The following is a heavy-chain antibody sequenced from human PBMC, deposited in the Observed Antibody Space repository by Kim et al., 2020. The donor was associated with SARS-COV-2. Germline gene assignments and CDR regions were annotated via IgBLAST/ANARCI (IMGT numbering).Heavy chain of an antibody. CDR3: ARDLGATSLFDS. CDR2: INPRGGCT. Sequence: ASVKVSCKASGYTFTRYYMHWVRQAPGQGLEWMGIINPRGGCTSYAQKFQGRVTMTRDTSTHTDYMELSSLRSEDTAVYYCARDLGATSLFDSWGQGSL. J-gene: IGHJ4*02. CDR1: GYTFTRYY. D-gene: IGHD1-26*01. V-gene: IGHV1-46*01.